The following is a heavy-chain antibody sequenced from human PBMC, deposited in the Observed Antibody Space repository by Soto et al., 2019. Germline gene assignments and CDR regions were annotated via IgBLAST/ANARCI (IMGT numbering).Heavy chain of an antibody. J-gene: IGHJ6*03. Sequence: GGSLRLSCAASGFTFSTYGMHWVRQAPGKGLEWVAVIWYDGSHKYYADSVKGRFTISRDNSKNTLYLQMNSLRAEDTAVYYCARSTGSSSYHYYYMDVWGKGTTVTVSS. CDR2: IWYDGSHK. D-gene: IGHD6-6*01. V-gene: IGHV3-33*01. CDR1: GFTFSTYG. CDR3: ARSTGSSSYHYYYMDV.